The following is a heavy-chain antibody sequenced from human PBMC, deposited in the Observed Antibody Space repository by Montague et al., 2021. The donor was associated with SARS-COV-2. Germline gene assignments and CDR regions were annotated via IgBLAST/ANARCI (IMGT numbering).Heavy chain of an antibody. CDR1: SRSIISSGYY. CDR2: IYYSGTT. D-gene: IGHD3-10*01. CDR3: ARGMIRGVITPFDY. Sequence: SETLSLTCSVSSRSIISSGYYWGWIRQPPGKELEWIGNIYYSGTTYYNPSLQSRGTISVDTSKNHLSLRLSSVTAADTAVYFCARGMIRGVITPFDYWGQGSQVTVSS. V-gene: IGHV4-39*02. J-gene: IGHJ4*02.